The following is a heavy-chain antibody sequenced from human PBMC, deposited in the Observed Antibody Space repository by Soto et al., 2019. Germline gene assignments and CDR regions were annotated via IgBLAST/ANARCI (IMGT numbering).Heavy chain of an antibody. Sequence: RSETMSLTCAVYGGSFSGYYWSWIRQPPGKGMEWIGEINHSGSTNYNPSLKGRVTISVDTSKNQFSLKLSSVTAADTAVYYCARERDSSSSSYAANNQFDYWGQGTLVTVSS. CDR2: INHSGST. V-gene: IGHV4-34*01. D-gene: IGHD6-6*01. CDR3: ARERDSSSSSYAANNQFDY. CDR1: GGSFSGYY. J-gene: IGHJ4*02.